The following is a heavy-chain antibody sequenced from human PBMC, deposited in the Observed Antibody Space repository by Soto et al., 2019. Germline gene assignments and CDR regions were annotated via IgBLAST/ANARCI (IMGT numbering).Heavy chain of an antibody. CDR1: GITFGNYV. J-gene: IGHJ4*02. CDR2: ISFDATQT. D-gene: IGHD3-16*01. Sequence: GGSLRLSCVVSGITFGNYVMNWVRQCPGKGLEYLAGISFDATQTYYADPVRGRFAISRDNSKNTVYMERNSVRNEDTALYYCARDSDPRMIPEILMDDFDYWGQGTQVNVSS. CDR3: ARDSDPRMIPEILMDDFDY. V-gene: IGHV3-30*03.